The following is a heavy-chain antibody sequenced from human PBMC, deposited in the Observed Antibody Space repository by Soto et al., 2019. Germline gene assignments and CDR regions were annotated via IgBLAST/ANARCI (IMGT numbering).Heavy chain of an antibody. Sequence: PGGSLRLSCVASGFSLANYPMNWVRQTPGKGLEWISYSSPRGDTIYYADSVEGRFTISLDTSRNQFSLNLSSVTAADSAVYYCAREIMAADHFDYWGQGALVTVSS. CDR1: GFSLANYP. CDR2: SSPRGDTI. V-gene: IGHV3-48*03. J-gene: IGHJ4*02. CDR3: AREIMAADHFDY. D-gene: IGHD6-13*01.